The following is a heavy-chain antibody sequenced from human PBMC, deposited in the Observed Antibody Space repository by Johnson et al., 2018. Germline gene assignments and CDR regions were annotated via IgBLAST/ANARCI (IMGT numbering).Heavy chain of an antibody. CDR2: ISNDGRNK. D-gene: IGHD6-25*01. CDR3: ARAARALTPIYYYMDV. J-gene: IGHJ6*03. V-gene: IGHV3-30*04. Sequence: QVQLVESGGGVVQPGRSLRLSCAASGFTFSSYAMHWVRQAPGKGLESVAVISNDGRNKHYAESVKGLFTNSRDNAKNTRYLQRNSLTGEDTAVYYCARAARALTPIYYYMDVWGKGTTVTVSS. CDR1: GFTFSSYA.